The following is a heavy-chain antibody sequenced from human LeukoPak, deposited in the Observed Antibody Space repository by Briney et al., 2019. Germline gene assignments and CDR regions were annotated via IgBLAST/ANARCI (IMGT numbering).Heavy chain of an antibody. CDR1: GFTFSTFA. J-gene: IGHJ4*02. D-gene: IGHD3-9*01. CDR2: ISSSGSGT. CDR3: ARLAPFFDY. Sequence: GGSLRLSCAASGFTFSTFAMSWVRQAPGKGLEWVSTISSSGSGTYYADSVKGRFTISRDNSKNTLYLQMNSLRAEDTAVYYCARLAPFFDYWGQGTLVTVSS. V-gene: IGHV3-23*01.